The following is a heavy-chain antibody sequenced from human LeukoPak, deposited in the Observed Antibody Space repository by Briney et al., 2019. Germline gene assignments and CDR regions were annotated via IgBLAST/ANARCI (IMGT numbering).Heavy chain of an antibody. V-gene: IGHV3-30*02. CDR2: IRYDGSNK. D-gene: IGHD3-22*01. J-gene: IGHJ4*02. CDR3: AKELFESYYYDSSGYLDY. CDR1: GFTFSSYG. Sequence: QPGGSLRLSCAASGFTFSSYGMHWVRQAPGKGLEWVAFIRYDGSNKYYADSVKGRFTVSRDNSKNTLYLQMNSLRAEDTAVYYCAKELFESYYYDSSGYLDYWGQGTLVTVSS.